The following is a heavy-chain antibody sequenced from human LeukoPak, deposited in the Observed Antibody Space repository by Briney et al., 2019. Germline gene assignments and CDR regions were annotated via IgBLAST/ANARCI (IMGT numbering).Heavy chain of an antibody. CDR1: GGTLSSYS. CDR3: ATGAQRGYSSTWPLLVDY. Sequence: SVKVSCKASGGTLSSYSISWGRQGPGQGLEWMGRIIPILGTETYAQKFQGRVTITADKSTSTVYMELSSLRSEDTAVYYCATGAQRGYSSTWPLLVDYWGQGTLVTVSS. D-gene: IGHD6-13*01. V-gene: IGHV1-69*08. J-gene: IGHJ4*02. CDR2: IIPILGTE.